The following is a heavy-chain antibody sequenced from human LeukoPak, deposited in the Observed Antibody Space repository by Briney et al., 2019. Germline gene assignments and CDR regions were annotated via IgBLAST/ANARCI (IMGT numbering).Heavy chain of an antibody. CDR3: ASVVPAAMGYFQH. CDR1: GGSISSGDYY. Sequence: SETLSLTCTVSGGSISSGDYYWSWIRQPPGKGLEWIGYIYYSGSTYYNPSLKSRVTISVDTSKNQFSLKLSSVTAADTAVYYCASVVPAAMGYFQHWGQGTLVTVSS. V-gene: IGHV4-30-4*08. J-gene: IGHJ1*01. D-gene: IGHD2-2*01. CDR2: IYYSGST.